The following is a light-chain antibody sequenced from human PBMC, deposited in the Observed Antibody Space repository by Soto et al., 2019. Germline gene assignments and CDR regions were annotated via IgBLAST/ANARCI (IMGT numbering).Light chain of an antibody. CDR2: DVS. CDR1: SSDVGGYNY. Sequence: QSVLTQPASVSGSPGQSITISCTGTSSDVGGYNYVSWYQQHPGKAPKLMIYDVSIRPSGVSNRFSGSKSGNTASLAISGLQAEDEADYYCSSYTSSSTGVFGTGTQLTVL. J-gene: IGLJ1*01. CDR3: SSYTSSSTGV. V-gene: IGLV2-14*01.